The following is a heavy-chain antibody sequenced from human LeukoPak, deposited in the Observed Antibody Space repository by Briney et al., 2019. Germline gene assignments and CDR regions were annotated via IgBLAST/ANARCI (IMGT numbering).Heavy chain of an antibody. CDR1: GYTFTGYY. Sequence: ASVKVSCKASGYTFTGYYMHWVRQAPGQGLEWMGWINPNSGGTNYAQKFQGRVTMTRDTSISTAYMELSRLRSDDTAVYYCAREGGGSYRNWFDPWGQGTLVTVSS. CDR2: INPNSGGT. D-gene: IGHD1-26*01. J-gene: IGHJ5*02. CDR3: AREGGGSYRNWFDP. V-gene: IGHV1-2*02.